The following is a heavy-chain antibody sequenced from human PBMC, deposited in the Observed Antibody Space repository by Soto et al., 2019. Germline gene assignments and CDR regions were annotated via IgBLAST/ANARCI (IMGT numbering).Heavy chain of an antibody. V-gene: IGHV4-30-2*01. Sequence: TLSLTCAVSGGSISSGGYSWSWIRQPPGKGLEWIGYIYHSGSTYYNPSLKSRVTISVDRSKNQFSLKLSSVTAADTAVYYCARDLSARGYSYGYEWWFDPWGQGTLVTVSS. D-gene: IGHD5-18*01. CDR2: IYHSGST. CDR1: GGSISSGGYS. J-gene: IGHJ5*02. CDR3: ARDLSARGYSYGYEWWFDP.